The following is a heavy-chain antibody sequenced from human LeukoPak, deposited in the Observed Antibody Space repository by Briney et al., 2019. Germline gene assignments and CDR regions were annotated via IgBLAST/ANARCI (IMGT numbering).Heavy chain of an antibody. V-gene: IGHV4-59*01. CDR3: ARQPVEMSTIAAIDY. Sequence: PSETLSLTCTVSGGSISSFYWSWIRQPPGKGLEWIGYIYHSGSAKYNPSLKSRVTISVDTSKNQFSLKLSPVTAADTAVYYCARQPVEMSTIAAIDYWGQGTLVTVSS. D-gene: IGHD5-24*01. J-gene: IGHJ4*02. CDR1: GGSISSFY. CDR2: IYHSGSA.